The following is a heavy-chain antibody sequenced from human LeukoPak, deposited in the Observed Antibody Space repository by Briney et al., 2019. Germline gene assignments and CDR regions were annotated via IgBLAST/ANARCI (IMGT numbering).Heavy chain of an antibody. CDR2: ISSSSSYI. J-gene: IGHJ4*02. V-gene: IGHV3-21*01. D-gene: IGHD1-14*01. CDR1: GFTFSSYS. Sequence: SGGSLRLSCAASGFTFSSYSMNWVRQAPGKGLEWVSSISSSSSYIYYADSVKGRFTISRDNAKNSLYLQMNSLRAEDTAVYYCARVEPGDYDYWGQGTLVTVSS. CDR3: ARVEPGDYDY.